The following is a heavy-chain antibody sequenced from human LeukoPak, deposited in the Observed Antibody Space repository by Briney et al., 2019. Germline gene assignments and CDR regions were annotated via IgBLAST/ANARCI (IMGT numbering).Heavy chain of an antibody. CDR2: INTNTGDP. CDR3: ARDPYTSSSWYRGRANNWFDP. D-gene: IGHD6-13*01. J-gene: IGHJ5*02. Sequence: ASVKVSCKASGYTFTTYPMNWVRQAPGQGLEWMGWINTNTGDPTYAQGFAGRFVFSLDTSVSTAYLQISSLKADDTAVYYCARDPYTSSSWYRGRANNWFDPWGQGTLVTVSS. CDR1: GYTFTTYP. V-gene: IGHV7-4-1*02.